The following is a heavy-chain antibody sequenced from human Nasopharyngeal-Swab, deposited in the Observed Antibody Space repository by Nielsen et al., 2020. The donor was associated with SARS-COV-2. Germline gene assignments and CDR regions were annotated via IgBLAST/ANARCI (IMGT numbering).Heavy chain of an antibody. D-gene: IGHD3-9*01. Sequence: GGSLRLSCAASGFTFSSYGMHWVRQAPGKGLEWVAVIWYDGSNKYYADSVKGRFTISRDNSKNTLYLQMNSLRAEDTAVYYCARSYNPGGFGWLLSNDWGQGTLVTVSS. CDR3: ARSYNPGGFGWLLSND. CDR1: GFTFSSYG. J-gene: IGHJ4*02. CDR2: IWYDGSNK. V-gene: IGHV3-33*01.